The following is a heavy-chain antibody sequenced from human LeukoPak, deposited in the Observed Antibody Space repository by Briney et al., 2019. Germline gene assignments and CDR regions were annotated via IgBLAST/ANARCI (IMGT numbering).Heavy chain of an antibody. CDR3: ARGIAVAGFFTYFDY. J-gene: IGHJ4*02. Sequence: GGSLRPSCAASGFTFSSYWMSWVRQAPGKGLEWVANIKQDGSEKYYVDSVKGRFTISIDNAKNSLYLQMNSLRAEDTAVYYCARGIAVAGFFTYFDYWGQGTLVTVSS. D-gene: IGHD6-19*01. CDR2: IKQDGSEK. CDR1: GFTFSSYW. V-gene: IGHV3-7*04.